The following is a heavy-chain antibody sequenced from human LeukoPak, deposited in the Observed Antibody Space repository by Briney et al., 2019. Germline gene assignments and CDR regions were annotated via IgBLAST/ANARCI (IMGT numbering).Heavy chain of an antibody. D-gene: IGHD5-24*01. Sequence: KSSETLSLTCTVSGGSISGYYWSWIRQPPGKGLEWIGYIYYSGSTKYNPSLKSRVTISVDTSKNQFSLKLRSVTAADTAVYYCARGARAGYNLEPFDYWGQGTLVTVSS. CDR1: GGSISGYY. V-gene: IGHV4-59*08. CDR2: IYYSGST. CDR3: ARGARAGYNLEPFDY. J-gene: IGHJ4*02.